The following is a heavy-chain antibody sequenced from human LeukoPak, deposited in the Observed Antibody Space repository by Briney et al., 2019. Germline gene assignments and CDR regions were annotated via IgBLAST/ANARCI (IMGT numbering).Heavy chain of an antibody. J-gene: IGHJ4*02. D-gene: IGHD6-13*01. Sequence: GRSLRLSCAASGFTFSSYAMHWVRQAPGKGLEWVAVISYDGSNKYYADSVKGRFTISRDNSKNTLYLQMNSLRAEDTAVYYCARGSYRIAAAAKIDYWGQGTLVTVSS. CDR1: GFTFSSYA. V-gene: IGHV3-30-3*01. CDR2: ISYDGSNK. CDR3: ARGSYRIAAAAKIDY.